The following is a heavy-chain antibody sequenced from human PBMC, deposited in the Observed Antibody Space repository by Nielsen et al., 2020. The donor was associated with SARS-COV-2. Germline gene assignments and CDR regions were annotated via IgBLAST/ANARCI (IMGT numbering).Heavy chain of an antibody. J-gene: IGHJ6*02. V-gene: IGHV1-18*01. D-gene: IGHD3-10*01. CDR1: GYSFTSYG. Sequence: ASVKVSCKASGYSFTSYGFTWVRQAPGQGLEWVGWISAYNGNTNSAQKLQGRVTMTTDRSTSTASLDLWSLRPDDTAVYYCARSSPYGSGNHFYYYGMDVWGQGTTVTVSS. CDR2: ISAYNGNT. CDR3: ARSSPYGSGNHFYYYGMDV.